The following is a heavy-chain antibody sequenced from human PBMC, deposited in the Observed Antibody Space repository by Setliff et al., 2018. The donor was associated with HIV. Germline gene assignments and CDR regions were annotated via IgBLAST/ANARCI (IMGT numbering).Heavy chain of an antibody. CDR1: DSGTYY. D-gene: IGHD6-13*01. CDR2: IDASANT. J-gene: IGHJ5*02. Sequence: PSETLSLTCTVSDSGTYYWAWIRQAPGKGLEWIGCIDASANTYYIPSLKSRATISIDTSKNQLSLKLRSVTAADTAVYYCARIGSGWSVGWFDPWGQGTLVTVSS. CDR3: ARIGSGWSVGWFDP. V-gene: IGHV4-38-2*02.